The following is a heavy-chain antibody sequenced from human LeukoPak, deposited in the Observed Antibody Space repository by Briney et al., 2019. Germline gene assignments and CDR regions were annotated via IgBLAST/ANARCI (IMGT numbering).Heavy chain of an antibody. D-gene: IGHD6-19*01. CDR2: ISYGGSNK. V-gene: IGHV3-30*18. CDR1: GFTFSSYG. J-gene: IGHJ4*02. Sequence: GGSLRLSCAASGFTFSSYGMHWVRQAPGKGLEWVAVISYGGSNKYYADSVKGRFTISRDNSKNTLYLQMNSLRADDTAVYYCANPSGGAYSSGWYGFDYWGQGTLVTVSS. CDR3: ANPSGGAYSSGWYGFDY.